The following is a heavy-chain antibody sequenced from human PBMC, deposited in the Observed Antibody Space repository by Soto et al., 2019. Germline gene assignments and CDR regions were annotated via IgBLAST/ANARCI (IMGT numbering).Heavy chain of an antibody. J-gene: IGHJ6*02. D-gene: IGHD5-12*01. Sequence: SETLSLTCTVSGGSISSGGYYWSWIRQHPGKGLEWIGYIYYSGSTYYNPSLKSRVTISVDTSKNQFSLKLSSVTAADTAVYYCARDENDYGYGTYYYGMDVWGQGTTVTVSS. V-gene: IGHV4-31*03. CDR3: ARDENDYGYGTYYYGMDV. CDR1: GGSISSGGYY. CDR2: IYYSGST.